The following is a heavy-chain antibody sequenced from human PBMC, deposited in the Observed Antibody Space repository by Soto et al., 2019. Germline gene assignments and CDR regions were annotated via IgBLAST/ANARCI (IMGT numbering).Heavy chain of an antibody. CDR2: YVPEDGKT. D-gene: IGHD1-26*01. V-gene: IGHV1-24*01. Sequence: QVQLEQSGAEVKKPGASVRVSCKISGSTLSEFSMHWVRQAPGKGLEWMGGYVPEDGKTIYAPKFQDRVIMTEDTSTDTAYMELSSLRSEVAAVYFCATGVGWGFIYSLQYWGQGTPVTVSS. CDR1: GSTLSEFS. J-gene: IGHJ4*02. CDR3: ATGVGWGFIYSLQY.